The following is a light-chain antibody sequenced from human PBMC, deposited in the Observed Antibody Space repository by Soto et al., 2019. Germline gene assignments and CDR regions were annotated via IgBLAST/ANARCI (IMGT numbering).Light chain of an antibody. V-gene: IGKV3-20*01. CDR1: QSVSSPY. Sequence: EVVLTQSPVTLSLSPGERATLSCRASQSVSSPYLAGYQQKPGQPPRLLSYGASSRATDIPDRFIGSGSGTEFTLTIARLAPEDLAMYYCQQYGSSPFTFGPGTKVDI. CDR3: QQYGSSPFT. J-gene: IGKJ3*01. CDR2: GAS.